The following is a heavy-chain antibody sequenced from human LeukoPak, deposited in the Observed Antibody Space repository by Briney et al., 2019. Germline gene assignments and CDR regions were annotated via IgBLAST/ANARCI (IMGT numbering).Heavy chain of an antibody. D-gene: IGHD3-10*01. CDR1: GYTFSSYG. Sequence: ASVKVSCKASGYTFSSYGISWVRQAPGQGLEWMGWISAYNGNTDYAQNLRGRVNMTTDTSTSTAYMELRSLRSDDTAVYYCARDSVDGSGTYYSDSPDYWGQGTLVTVSS. CDR3: ARDSVDGSGTYYSDSPDY. V-gene: IGHV1-18*01. CDR2: ISAYNGNT. J-gene: IGHJ4*02.